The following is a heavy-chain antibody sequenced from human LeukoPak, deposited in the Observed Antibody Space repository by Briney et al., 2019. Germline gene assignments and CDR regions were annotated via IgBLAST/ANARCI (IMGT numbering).Heavy chain of an antibody. D-gene: IGHD2-2*01. CDR1: RYTFTSYD. J-gene: IGHJ6*02. V-gene: IGHV1-8*01. Sequence: GASVKVSCKASRYTFTSYDINWVRQATGQGLERMGWKNPNSGRTGFAQKFQGRLTMTTDTSISTAYMELSSLTSEDTAVYYCARGPVSTHGMDVWGQGTTVTVSS. CDR2: KNPNSGRT. CDR3: ARGPVSTHGMDV.